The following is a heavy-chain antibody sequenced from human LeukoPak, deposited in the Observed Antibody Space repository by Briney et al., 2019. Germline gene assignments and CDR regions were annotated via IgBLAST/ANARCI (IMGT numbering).Heavy chain of an antibody. CDR3: ARGIGSYAYSNYYGMDV. CDR2: IYSSGST. CDR1: GGPISSYY. J-gene: IGHJ6*02. D-gene: IGHD3-16*01. V-gene: IGHV4-59*01. Sequence: SETLSLTCTVSGGPISSYYWNWIRQSPGKGLEWIGYIYSSGSTDYNPSLKSRVTISLDTSKNQFSLNLTSVTAADTAVYYCARGIGSYAYSNYYGMDVWGQGTTVTVSS.